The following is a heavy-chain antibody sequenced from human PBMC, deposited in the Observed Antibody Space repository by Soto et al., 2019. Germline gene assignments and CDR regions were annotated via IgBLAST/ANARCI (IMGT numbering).Heavy chain of an antibody. V-gene: IGHV4-39*01. Sequence: PSETLSLTCTVSGGSISSSSYYWGWIRQPPGKGLEWIGSIYYSGSTYYNPSLKSRVTISVDTSKNQFSLKLSSVTAADTAVYYCARGVRGVYYYYMDVWGKGTTVNRLL. D-gene: IGHD3-10*01. J-gene: IGHJ6*03. CDR2: IYYSGST. CDR3: ARGVRGVYYYYMDV. CDR1: GGSISSSSYY.